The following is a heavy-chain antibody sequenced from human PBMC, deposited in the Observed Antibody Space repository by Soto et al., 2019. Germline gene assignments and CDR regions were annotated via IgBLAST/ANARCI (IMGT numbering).Heavy chain of an antibody. CDR2: IIPSSGTA. V-gene: IGHV1-69*01. CDR1: GGTFSSYA. Sequence: QVQLVQSGAEVKKPGSSVKVSCKASGGTFSSYAISWVRQAPGQGLEWMGGIIPSSGTANYAQKFQGRVTITADESTSTAYMELSSLRSEDTAVYYCASSQGSSTSLEIYYYYYYGMDVWGQGTTVTVSS. CDR3: ASSQGSSTSLEIYYYYYYGMDV. J-gene: IGHJ6*02. D-gene: IGHD2-2*01.